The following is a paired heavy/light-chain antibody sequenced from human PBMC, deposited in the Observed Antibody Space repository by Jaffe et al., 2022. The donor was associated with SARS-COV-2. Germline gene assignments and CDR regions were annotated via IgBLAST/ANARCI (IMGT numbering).Light chain of an antibody. J-gene: IGKJ1*01. Sequence: EIVLTQSPGTLSLSPGERATLSCRASQSVSSSYLAWYQQKPGQAPRLLIYGASSRATGIPDRFSGSGSGTDFTLTISRLEPEDFAVYYCQQYGSSPVTFGQGTKVEIK. CDR1: QSVSSSY. V-gene: IGKV3-20*01. CDR2: GAS. CDR3: QQYGSSPVT.
Heavy chain of an antibody. CDR1: GFTFDDYA. CDR2: ISWNSGSI. CDR3: AKDKDYDILTGHRGAFDI. D-gene: IGHD3-9*01. V-gene: IGHV3-9*01. J-gene: IGHJ3*02. Sequence: EVQLVESGGGLVQPGRSLRLSCAASGFTFDDYAMHWVRQAPGKGLEWVSGISWNSGSIGYADSVKGRFTISRDNAKNSLYLQMNSLRAEDTALYYCAKDKDYDILTGHRGAFDIWGQGTMVTVSS.